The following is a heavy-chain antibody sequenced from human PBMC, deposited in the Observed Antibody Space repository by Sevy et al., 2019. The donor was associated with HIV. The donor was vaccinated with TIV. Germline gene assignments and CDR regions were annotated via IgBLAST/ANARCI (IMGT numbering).Heavy chain of an antibody. Sequence: GGSLRLSCTASGFTFGSFGIHWVRQAPGKGLEWVARMWCDGNNKYYADSVKGRFTISRDSSKNTLYLQMNNLRAEDTAVYYCAGGRSLIVAGAAGYLDYWGQGTLVTVSS. V-gene: IGHV3-33*01. D-gene: IGHD2-21*01. J-gene: IGHJ4*02. CDR2: MWCDGNNK. CDR3: AGGRSLIVAGAAGYLDY. CDR1: GFTFGSFG.